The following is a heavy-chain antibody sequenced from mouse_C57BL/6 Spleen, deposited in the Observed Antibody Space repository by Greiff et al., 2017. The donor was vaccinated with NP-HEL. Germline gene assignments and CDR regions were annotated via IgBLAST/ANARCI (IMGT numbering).Heavy chain of an antibody. J-gene: IGHJ4*01. V-gene: IGHV1-54*01. D-gene: IGHD3-3*01. CDR3: ARRDEGVMDY. Sequence: VQLQQSGAELVRPGTSVKVSCKASGYAFTNYLIEWVKQRPGQGLEWIGVINPGSGGTNYNEKFKGKATLTADKSSSTAYMQLSSLTSEDSAVYFCARRDEGVMDYWGQGTSVTVSS. CDR1: GYAFTNYL. CDR2: INPGSGGT.